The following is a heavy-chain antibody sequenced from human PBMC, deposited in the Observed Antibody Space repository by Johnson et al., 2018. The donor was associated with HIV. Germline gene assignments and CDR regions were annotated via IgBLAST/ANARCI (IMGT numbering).Heavy chain of an antibody. V-gene: IGHV3-64*01. CDR1: GFIFSSYA. CDR2: ISSDGGSS. J-gene: IGHJ3*02. Sequence: VQLVESGGGLVQPGGSLRLSCAASGFIFSSYAMHWVRQAPGQGLEYVSAISSDGGSSYSANSVKGRFTISRDNSKNTLFLQMGSLRAEDMAVYYCARRAHDAFDIWGQGTMVTVSS. CDR3: ARRAHDAFDI.